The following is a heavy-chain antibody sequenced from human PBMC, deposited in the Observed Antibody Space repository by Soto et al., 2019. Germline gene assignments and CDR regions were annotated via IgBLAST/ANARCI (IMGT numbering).Heavy chain of an antibody. CDR2: IIPILGIA. CDR1: GGTFSSYT. CDR3: ARDDVAGMDV. D-gene: IGHD3-16*01. V-gene: IGHV1-69*08. Sequence: QVQLVQSGAEVKKPGSSVKVSCKASGGTFSSYTISWVRQAPGQGLEWIGRIIPILGIANYAQKFQGRVTITADKSTSTAYMELSSLRSEDTAVYYCARDDVAGMDVWGQGTTVTVSS. J-gene: IGHJ6*02.